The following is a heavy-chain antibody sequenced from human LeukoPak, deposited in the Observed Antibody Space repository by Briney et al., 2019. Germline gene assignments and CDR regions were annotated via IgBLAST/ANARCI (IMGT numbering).Heavy chain of an antibody. Sequence: PGGSLRLSCAASGCTVSTFGMHWVRQAPGKGLEWVTMISHDGSEKYYVDSVKGRFTISRDNSKNILYLQMNSLRTEDTAMYYCAKDLYGSGWYNYFDPWGQGTLVTVSS. D-gene: IGHD6-19*01. CDR1: GCTVSTFG. J-gene: IGHJ5*02. CDR3: AKDLYGSGWYNYFDP. V-gene: IGHV3-30*18. CDR2: ISHDGSEK.